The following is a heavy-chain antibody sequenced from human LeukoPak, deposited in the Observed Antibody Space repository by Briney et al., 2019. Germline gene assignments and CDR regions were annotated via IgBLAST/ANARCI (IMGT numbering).Heavy chain of an antibody. D-gene: IGHD4-17*01. CDR3: ARDLVTVTKGFDI. Sequence: PSETLSLTCTVSGGSISSSSYYWGWIRQPPGKGLEWIGSMFYTGTIYCNPSLKSRVTLSIDTSKNQFSLKLRSVTAADTAVYYCARDLVTVTKGFDIWGQGTMVSVSS. J-gene: IGHJ3*02. CDR2: MFYTGTI. V-gene: IGHV4-39*07. CDR1: GGSISSSSYY.